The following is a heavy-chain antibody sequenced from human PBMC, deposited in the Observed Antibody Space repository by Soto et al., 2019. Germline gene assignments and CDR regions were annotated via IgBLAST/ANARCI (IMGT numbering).Heavy chain of an antibody. CDR3: ARADYYDSSGYNWFDP. D-gene: IGHD3-22*01. CDR2: IIPIFGTA. J-gene: IGHJ5*02. V-gene: IGHV1-69*13. Sequence: SVKVSCKASGGTFSSYAISWVRQAPGQGLEWMGGIIPIFGTANYAQKFQGRVTITADESTSTAYMELSSLRSEDTAVYYCARADYYDSSGYNWFDPWRQGTLVTVSS. CDR1: GGTFSSYA.